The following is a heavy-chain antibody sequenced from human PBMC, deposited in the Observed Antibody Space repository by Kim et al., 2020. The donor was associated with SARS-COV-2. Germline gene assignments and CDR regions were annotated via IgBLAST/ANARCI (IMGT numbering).Heavy chain of an antibody. J-gene: IGHJ6*02. Sequence: SETLSLTCTVSGGSISSYYWSWIRQTPGQGLEWIGNIYYSGSTNYNPSLKSRLTISVDTSKNQISLKLNSMTAADTAVYYCAREPNIATTGTGYYYYGMDVWGQGTSVTVSS. D-gene: IGHD6-13*01. CDR3: AREPNIATTGTGYYYYGMDV. CDR2: IYYSGST. CDR1: GGSISSYY. V-gene: IGHV4-59*01.